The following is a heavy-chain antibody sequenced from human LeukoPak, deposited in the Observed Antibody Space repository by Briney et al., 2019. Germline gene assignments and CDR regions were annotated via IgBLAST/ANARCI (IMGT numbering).Heavy chain of an antibody. CDR2: INHSGST. D-gene: IGHD2-2*02. CDR3: ARVVVPAAIDY. J-gene: IGHJ4*02. V-gene: IGHV4-34*01. CDR1: GGSFSGYY. Sequence: SETLSLTCAVYGGSFSGYYWSWIRQPPGKGLEWIGEINHSGSTNYNPSLKSRVTISVDTSKNQFSLKLSSVTAADTAVYYCARVVVPAAIDYWGQGTLVTVSS.